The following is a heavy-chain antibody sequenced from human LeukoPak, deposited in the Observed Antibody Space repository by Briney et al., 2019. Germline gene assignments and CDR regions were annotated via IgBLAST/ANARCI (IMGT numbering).Heavy chain of an antibody. D-gene: IGHD3-16*01. CDR2: IYHSGST. V-gene: IGHV4-4*02. CDR1: GGSISSSNW. Sequence: SETLSLTCAVSGGSISSSNWWSWVRQPPGKGLEWSGEIYHSGSTNYNPSLKSRVTISVDTSKNQSSLKLSSVTAADTAVYYCARVFGDPGAPMDYWGQGTLVTVSS. CDR3: ARVFGDPGAPMDY. J-gene: IGHJ4*02.